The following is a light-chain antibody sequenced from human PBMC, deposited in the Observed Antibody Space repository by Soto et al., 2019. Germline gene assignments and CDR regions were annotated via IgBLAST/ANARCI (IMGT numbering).Light chain of an antibody. V-gene: IGKV1-9*01. J-gene: IGKJ5*01. CDR3: QQLYDYPIT. Sequence: DIQLTQSPSFLSASVGDRVTITCRASQGISSRLAWYQHEPGKAPKLLIYGASTLQSGIPSRFSGSGSATEFTLTISSLQSEDSATYYWQQLYDYPITFGQGTRLDIK. CDR2: GAS. CDR1: QGISSR.